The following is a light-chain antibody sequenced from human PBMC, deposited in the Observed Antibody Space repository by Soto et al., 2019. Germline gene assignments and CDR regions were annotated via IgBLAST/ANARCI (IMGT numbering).Light chain of an antibody. CDR1: SSIIGAGYD. J-gene: IGLJ3*02. CDR2: GNI. Sequence: QSVLTQPPSVSGAPGQRVTISCTGSSSIIGAGYDVHWYQQLPGTAPQLLIDGNINRPSGVPDRFSGSKSGTSASLAITGLQAEDEADYYCQSYDSSLSGWVFGGGTKLTVL. CDR3: QSYDSSLSGWV. V-gene: IGLV1-40*01.